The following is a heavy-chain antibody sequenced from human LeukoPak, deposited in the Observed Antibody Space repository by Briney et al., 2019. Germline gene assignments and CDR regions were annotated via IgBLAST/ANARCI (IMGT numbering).Heavy chain of an antibody. J-gene: IGHJ4*02. D-gene: IGHD1-26*01. Sequence: PGGSLRLSCAASGFTFSTSWMSWVRQAPGKGLEWVANIGQDGSEKNHVDSVKGRFTISRDNAKNSLFLQMNSLRVEDTALYYCARDRNKGATDYWGQGTLVTASS. CDR3: ARDRNKGATDY. V-gene: IGHV3-7*01. CDR1: GFTFSTSW. CDR2: IGQDGSEK.